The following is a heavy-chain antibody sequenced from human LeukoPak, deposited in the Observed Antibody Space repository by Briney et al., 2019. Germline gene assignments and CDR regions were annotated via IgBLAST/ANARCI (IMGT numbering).Heavy chain of an antibody. CDR2: IKQDESEK. CDR1: GFTFSSYW. CDR3: ARDKIEGPTKLDY. J-gene: IGHJ4*02. V-gene: IGHV3-7*01. Sequence: GGSPRLSCAASGFTFSSYWMSWVRQAPGKGLEWVPNIKQDESEKYYVDSVKGRFTISRDNAKNSLYLQMNSLRAEDTAVYYCARDKIEGPTKLDYWGQGIPVTVSS. D-gene: IGHD1-1*01.